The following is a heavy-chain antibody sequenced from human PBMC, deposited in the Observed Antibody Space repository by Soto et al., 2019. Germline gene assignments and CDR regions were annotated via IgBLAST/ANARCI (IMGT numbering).Heavy chain of an antibody. CDR1: GFTFSSYD. CDR3: ARTYQDYYYYGMDV. Sequence: EVQLVESGGGLVQPGGSLRLSCAASGFTFSSYDMHWVRQPTGKGVEWVSAIGTAGDTYYPGSVKGRFTISRENAKSSLYLQMNSLRAEDTAVYYCARTYQDYYYYGMDVWGQGTTVTVSS. V-gene: IGHV3-13*01. D-gene: IGHD2-2*01. CDR2: IGTAGDT. J-gene: IGHJ6*02.